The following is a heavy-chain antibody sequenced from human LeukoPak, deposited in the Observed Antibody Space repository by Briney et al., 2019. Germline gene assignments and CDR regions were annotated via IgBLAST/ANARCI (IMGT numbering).Heavy chain of an antibody. V-gene: IGHV1-58*01. CDR1: GFTFTSSA. CDR3: ATGRGHSSSWQWENDY. CDR2: IVVGSGNT. J-gene: IGHJ4*02. Sequence: ASVKVSCKASGFTFTSSAVQWVRQARGQRLEWIGWIVVGSGNTNYAQKFQERVTITRDMSTSTAYMELSSLRSEDTAVYYCATGRGHSSSWQWENDYWGQGTLVTVSS. D-gene: IGHD6-13*01.